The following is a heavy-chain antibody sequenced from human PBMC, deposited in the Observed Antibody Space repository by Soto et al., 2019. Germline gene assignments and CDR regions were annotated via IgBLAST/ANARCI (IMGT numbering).Heavy chain of an antibody. J-gene: IGHJ4*02. Sequence: VGSLRLSCVASGFTFDTYALNWVRQAPGKGLEWVSAIGSSGSTYYADSVKGRFTISRDTPKKTLYLQMSSLRVEDTAKYYCAKGFRSLEWYSLAPFDYWGQGALVTVSS. CDR3: AKGFRSLEWYSLAPFDY. CDR2: IGSSGST. V-gene: IGHV3-23*01. CDR1: GFTFDTYA. D-gene: IGHD3-3*01.